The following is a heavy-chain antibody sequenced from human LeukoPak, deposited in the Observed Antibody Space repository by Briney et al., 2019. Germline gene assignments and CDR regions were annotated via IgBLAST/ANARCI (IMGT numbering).Heavy chain of an antibody. V-gene: IGHV3-43*02. CDR3: ARARVTTGTTRIAFDI. D-gene: IGHD1-1*01. CDR1: GFTFDDYA. J-gene: IGHJ3*02. CDR2: ISGDGGST. Sequence: PGGSLRLSCAASGFTFDDYAMHWVRQAPGKGLEWVSLISGDGGSTYYADSVKGRFTISRDNSKNTLHLQMNSLRAEDTAVHYCARARVTTGTTRIAFDIWGQGTMVTVSS.